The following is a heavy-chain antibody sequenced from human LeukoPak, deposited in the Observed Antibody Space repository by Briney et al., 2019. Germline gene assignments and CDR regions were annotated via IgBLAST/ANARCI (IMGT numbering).Heavy chain of an antibody. J-gene: IGHJ6*02. CDR3: AREISLVGGSMDV. Sequence: SETLSLTCTVSGGSINNYYWSWIRQSPGKGLEWTGYIYYRGSSNYNPSLKSRVTISVDTSKNQFSLKLSSVTAADTAVYYCAREISLVGGSMDVWGQGTTVTVSS. CDR2: IYYRGSS. CDR1: GGSINNYY. D-gene: IGHD6-6*01. V-gene: IGHV4-59*01.